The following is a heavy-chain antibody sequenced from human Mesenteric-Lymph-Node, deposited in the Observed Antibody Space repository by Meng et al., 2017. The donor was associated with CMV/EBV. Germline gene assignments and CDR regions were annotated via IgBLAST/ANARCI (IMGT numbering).Heavy chain of an antibody. Sequence: GESLKISCKGSGYTFSIYWIAWVRQMPGKGLEWMGIIYPGDSDARYSPSFQGQVNISADKSINTAYLQWSSLKASDTAMYYCAREARDGNYFDSWGQGTLVTVSS. D-gene: IGHD5-24*01. CDR1: GYTFSIYW. CDR2: IYPGDSDA. V-gene: IGHV5-51*01. CDR3: AREARDGNYFDS. J-gene: IGHJ4*02.